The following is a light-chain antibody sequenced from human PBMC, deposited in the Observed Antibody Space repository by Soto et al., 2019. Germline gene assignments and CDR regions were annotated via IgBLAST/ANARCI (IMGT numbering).Light chain of an antibody. CDR1: QSVSSN. CDR3: QLYNNWPSLT. V-gene: IGKV3-15*01. CDR2: GAS. Sequence: EIVMTQSPATLSVSPGERATLSCRASQSVSSNLAWYQQKPGQAPRLLIYGASTRATGIPARFSGSGSGTEFTLTISSLQSEDFAVYYCQLYNNWPSLTFGQGTRLEIK. J-gene: IGKJ5*01.